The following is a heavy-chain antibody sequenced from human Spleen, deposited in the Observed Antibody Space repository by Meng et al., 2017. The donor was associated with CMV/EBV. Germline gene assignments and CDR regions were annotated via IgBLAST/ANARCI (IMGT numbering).Heavy chain of an antibody. V-gene: IGHV4-39*07. CDR3: ARDDSYDFWSGYYPNYFDY. CDR2: IYYSGST. J-gene: IGHJ4*02. Sequence: SETLSLTCTVSGGSISSSSYYWGWIRQPPGKGLEWIGSIYYSGSTYYNPSLKSRVTISVDTSKNQFSLKLSSVTAADTGVYYCARDDSYDFWSGYYPNYFDYWGQGTLVTVSS. CDR1: GGSISSSSYY. D-gene: IGHD3-3*01.